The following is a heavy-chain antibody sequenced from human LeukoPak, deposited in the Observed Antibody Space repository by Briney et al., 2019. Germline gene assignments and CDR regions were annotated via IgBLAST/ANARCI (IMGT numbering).Heavy chain of an antibody. V-gene: IGHV4-38-2*02. CDR3: ARVRYFDWLIDY. CDR1: GYSINSGYY. D-gene: IGHD3-9*01. J-gene: IGHJ4*02. CDR2: IYHSGST. Sequence: SETLSLTCTVSGYSINSGYYWGWIRQPPGKGLEWIGSIYHSGSTYYNPSLKSRVTISVDTSKNQFSLKLSSVTAADTAVYYCARVRYFDWLIDYWGQGTLVTVSS.